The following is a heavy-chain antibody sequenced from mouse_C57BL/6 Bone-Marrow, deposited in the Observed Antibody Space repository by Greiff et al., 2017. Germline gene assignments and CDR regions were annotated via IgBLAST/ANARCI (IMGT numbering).Heavy chain of an antibody. J-gene: IGHJ2*01. V-gene: IGHV14-4*01. CDR3: TTGRGPRFDY. Sequence: EVQLQQSGAELVRPGASVKLSCTASGFNIKDDYMHWVKQRPEQGLEWIGWIDPENGDTEYASKFQGKATITADTSSNTAYLQLSSLTSEDTAVYYCTTGRGPRFDYWGQGTTLTVSS. CDR1: GFNIKDDY. CDR2: IDPENGDT.